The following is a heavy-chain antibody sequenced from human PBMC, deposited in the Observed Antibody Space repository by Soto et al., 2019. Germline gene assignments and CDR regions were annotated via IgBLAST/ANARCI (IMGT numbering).Heavy chain of an antibody. Sequence: PGGSLRLSCAASGFTVSSNYMSWVRQAPGKGLEWVSVIYSGGSTYYADSVKGRFTISRDNSKNTLYLQMNSLRAEDTAVYYCAKYSSGWYYPFDYWGQGTLVTVSS. D-gene: IGHD6-19*01. J-gene: IGHJ4*02. CDR3: AKYSSGWYYPFDY. CDR2: IYSGGST. V-gene: IGHV3-53*01. CDR1: GFTVSSNY.